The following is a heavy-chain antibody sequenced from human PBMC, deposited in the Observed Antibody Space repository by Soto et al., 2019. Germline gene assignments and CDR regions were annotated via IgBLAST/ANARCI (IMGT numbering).Heavy chain of an antibody. CDR1: GFTFSSYG. D-gene: IGHD2-21*01. J-gene: IGHJ6*02. CDR3: ARVNSVVATNYYYYGMDV. Sequence: QVQLVESGGGVVQPGRSLRLSCAASGFTFSSYGMHWVRQAPGKGLEWVAVIWYDGSNKYYADSVKGRFTISRDNSKNTXSLQMNSLRAEDTAVYYCARVNSVVATNYYYYGMDVWGQGTTVTVSS. V-gene: IGHV3-33*01. CDR2: IWYDGSNK.